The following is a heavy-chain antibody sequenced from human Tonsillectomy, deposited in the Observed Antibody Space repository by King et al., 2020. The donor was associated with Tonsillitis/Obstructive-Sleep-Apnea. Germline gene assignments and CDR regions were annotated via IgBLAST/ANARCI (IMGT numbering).Heavy chain of an antibody. CDR3: AKGQNLNEVYPTGMDV. D-gene: IGHD1-1*01. J-gene: IGHJ6*02. CDR2: ISGSGGST. V-gene: IGHV3-23*04. CDR1: GFTFSSYA. Sequence: VQLVESGGGLVQPGGSLRLSCAASGFTFSSYAMSWVRQAPGKGLEWVSAISGSGGSTYYADSVKGRFTISRDNSKNTLYLQMNSLRAEDTAVYYCAKGQNLNEVYPTGMDVWGQGTTVTVSS.